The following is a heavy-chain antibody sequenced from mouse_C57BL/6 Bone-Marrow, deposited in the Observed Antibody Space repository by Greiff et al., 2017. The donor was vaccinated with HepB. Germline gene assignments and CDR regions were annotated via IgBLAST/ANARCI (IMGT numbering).Heavy chain of an antibody. J-gene: IGHJ3*01. CDR3: AGSYYSNYLPFAY. Sequence: QVQLQQPGTELVKPGASVKLSCKASGYTFTSYWMHWVKQRPGQGLEWIGNINPSNGGTNYNEKFKSKATLTVDKSSNTADMQLSSLTSEDSAVYYCAGSYYSNYLPFAYWGQGTLVTVSA. CDR2: INPSNGGT. CDR1: GYTFTSYW. D-gene: IGHD2-5*01. V-gene: IGHV1-53*01.